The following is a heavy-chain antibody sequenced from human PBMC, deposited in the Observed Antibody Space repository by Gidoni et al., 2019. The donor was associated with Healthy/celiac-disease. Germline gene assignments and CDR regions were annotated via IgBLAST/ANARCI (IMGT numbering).Heavy chain of an antibody. CDR3: AKGDSFDY. J-gene: IGHJ4*02. Sequence: QVQLVESGGGVVQPGRYLRLSCAASGFTFSSYCMHWFRQAPGKGLEGVEVISYDGSNKYYADSGKGRFTISRDNSKNTLYLQRNSLRAEDTAVYYCAKGDSFDYWGQGTLVTVS. CDR1: GFTFSSYC. CDR2: ISYDGSNK. D-gene: IGHD3-16*01. V-gene: IGHV3-30*18.